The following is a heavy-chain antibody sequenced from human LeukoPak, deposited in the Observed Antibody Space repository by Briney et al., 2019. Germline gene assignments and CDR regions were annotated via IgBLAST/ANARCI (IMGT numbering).Heavy chain of an antibody. J-gene: IGHJ3*02. V-gene: IGHV1-69*13. D-gene: IGHD1-1*01. Sequence: VASVKVSCKASGGTFSSYAISWVRQAPGQGLEWMGGIIPIFGTANYAQKFQGRVTITADESTSTAYMELSSLRSEDTAVYYCVLSYNWNDDAFDIWGQGAMVTVSS. CDR2: IIPIFGTA. CDR1: GGTFSSYA. CDR3: VLSYNWNDDAFDI.